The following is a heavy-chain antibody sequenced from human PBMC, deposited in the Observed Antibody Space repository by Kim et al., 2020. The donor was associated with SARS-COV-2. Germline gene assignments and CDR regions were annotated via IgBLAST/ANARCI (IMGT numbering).Heavy chain of an antibody. V-gene: IGHV3-21*01. D-gene: IGHD5-12*01. Sequence: GGSLRLSCAASGFTFSSYSMNWVRQAPGKGLEWVSSISSSSSYIYYADSVKGRFTISRDNAKNSLYLQMNSLRAEDTAVYYCARDRRRDGYNAHDYWGQGTLVTVSS. CDR1: GFTFSSYS. CDR3: ARDRRRDGYNAHDY. J-gene: IGHJ4*02. CDR2: ISSSSSYI.